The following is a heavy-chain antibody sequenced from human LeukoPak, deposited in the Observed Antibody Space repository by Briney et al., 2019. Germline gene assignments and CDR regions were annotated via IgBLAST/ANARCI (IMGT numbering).Heavy chain of an antibody. J-gene: IGHJ3*02. D-gene: IGHD3-10*01. CDR1: GYSFTSYW. Sequence: GESLKISCKGSGYSFTSYWIGWVRQMPGKGLEWMGIMYPADSDTRYSPSFQGQVTISADKSISTAHLQWSSLKASDTAMYYCASHTMVRGVIGAFDIWGQGTMVTVSS. CDR3: ASHTMVRGVIGAFDI. CDR2: MYPADSDT. V-gene: IGHV5-51*01.